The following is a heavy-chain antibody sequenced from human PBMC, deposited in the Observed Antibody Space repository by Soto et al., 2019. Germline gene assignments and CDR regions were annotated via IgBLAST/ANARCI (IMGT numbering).Heavy chain of an antibody. D-gene: IGHD2-8*01. J-gene: IGHJ6*03. CDR3: ARGVSCVNGLCYPLGFSGYYQSDPYYSTDA. V-gene: IGHV4-34*01. CDR2: INPSGIT. Sequence: TSETLSLTCAVYGGSSSGYYWSWIRQTPGKGLEWIGEINPSGITNYSPSLKSRVTISVDTSKNQLSLRLISVTAADTAVYYCARGVSCVNGLCYPLGFSGYYQSDPYYSTDAWGKGTTLTGSS. CDR1: GGSSSGYY.